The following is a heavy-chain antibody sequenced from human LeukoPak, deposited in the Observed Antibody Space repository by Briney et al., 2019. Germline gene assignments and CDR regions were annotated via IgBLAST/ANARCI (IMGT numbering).Heavy chain of an antibody. J-gene: IGHJ4*02. CDR1: GGTFSSYA. D-gene: IGHD4-17*01. V-gene: IGHV1-69*04. CDR2: IIPILGIA. Sequence: ASVKVSCKASGGTFSSYAISWVRQAPGQGLEWMGRIIPILGIANCAQKFQGRVTITADKSTSTAYMELSSLRSEDTAVYYCARGDVDDYGDYLATNDYWGQGTLVTVSS. CDR3: ARGDVDDYGDYLATNDY.